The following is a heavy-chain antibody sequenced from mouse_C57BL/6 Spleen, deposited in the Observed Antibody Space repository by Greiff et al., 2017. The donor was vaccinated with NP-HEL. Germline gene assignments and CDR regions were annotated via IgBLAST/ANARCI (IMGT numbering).Heavy chain of an antibody. CDR1: GFTFSSYA. D-gene: IGHD1-1*01. Sequence: DVKLVESGGGLVKPGGSLKLSCAASGFTFSSYAMSWVRQTPEKRLEWVATISDGGSYTYYPDNVKGRFTISRDNAKNNLYLQMSHLKSEDTAMYYCARAIMYYGSSPYYFDYWGQGTTLTVSS. J-gene: IGHJ2*01. CDR2: ISDGGSYT. CDR3: ARAIMYYGSSPYYFDY. V-gene: IGHV5-4*03.